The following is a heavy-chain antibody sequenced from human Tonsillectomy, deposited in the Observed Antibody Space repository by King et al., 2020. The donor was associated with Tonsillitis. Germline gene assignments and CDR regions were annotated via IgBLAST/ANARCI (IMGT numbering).Heavy chain of an antibody. CDR1: GGSISIYY. CDR3: ARGIEPRPPYYYYYYMDV. Sequence: QLQESGPGLVKPSETLSLTCTVSGGSISIYYWSWIRQPPGKGLEWIGYIYYSGNTNYNPSLKSRVIISVETSKNRFSLKLSNVTAADTAVYYCARGIEPRPPYYYYYYMDVWGKGTTVTVS. V-gene: IGHV4-59*01. CDR2: IYYSGNT. J-gene: IGHJ6*03. D-gene: IGHD6-6*01.